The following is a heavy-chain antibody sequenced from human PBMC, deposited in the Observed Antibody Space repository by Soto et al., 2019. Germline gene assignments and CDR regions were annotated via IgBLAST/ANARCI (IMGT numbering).Heavy chain of an antibody. CDR3: AKADNYSPYYYGMDV. CDR1: GFTFSSYA. D-gene: IGHD4-4*01. Sequence: GGSLRLSCAASGFTFSSYAMSWVRQAPGKGLEWVSAISGSGGSTYYADSVKGRFTISRDNSKNTLYLQMNSLRAEDAAVYYCAKADNYSPYYYGMDVWGQGTTVTVSS. J-gene: IGHJ6*02. CDR2: ISGSGGST. V-gene: IGHV3-23*01.